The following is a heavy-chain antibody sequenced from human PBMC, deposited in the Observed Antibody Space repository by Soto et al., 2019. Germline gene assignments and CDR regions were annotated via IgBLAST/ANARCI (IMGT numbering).Heavy chain of an antibody. CDR1: GGSISSDDYY. D-gene: IGHD3-3*01. CDR3: ARERITYYDFWSGPSHYGMDV. CDR2: IHSSGSI. V-gene: IGHV4-30-4*01. Sequence: PSLTCTVSGGSISSDDYYWSWIRQAPGRGLEWIGYIHSSGSIYYNPSLKSRATMSIDTAGNQFSLKVSSVTVADTAVYYCARERITYYDFWSGPSHYGMDVWGQGTTVTVSS. J-gene: IGHJ6*02.